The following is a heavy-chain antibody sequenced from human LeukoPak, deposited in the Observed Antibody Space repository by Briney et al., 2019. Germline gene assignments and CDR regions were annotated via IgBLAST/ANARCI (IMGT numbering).Heavy chain of an antibody. J-gene: IGHJ4*02. CDR2: INPNSGGT. V-gene: IGHV1-2*02. CDR3: ARAGSIPYFDY. CDR1: GYTFSDYY. D-gene: IGHD2/OR15-2a*01. Sequence: VASVKVSCKGSGYTFSDYYLHWVRQAPGQGLEWMGWINPNSGGTNYAQKFQGRVSMTRDTSISTAYMELSGLRSDDTAVYYCARAGSIPYFDYWGQGTLVTVSS.